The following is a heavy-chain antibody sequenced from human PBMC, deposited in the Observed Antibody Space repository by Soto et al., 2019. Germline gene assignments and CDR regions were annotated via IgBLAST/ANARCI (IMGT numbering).Heavy chain of an antibody. V-gene: IGHV3-66*01. CDR1: GFSVSSSY. CDR2: IDSGGST. D-gene: IGHD6-13*01. Sequence: SLRLSCAASGFSVSSSYMNWVRQAPGKGLEWVSVIDSGGSTDHADSVKGRFTISTDNSKNTVFLQMNSLRAEDTAVYFCAREIGYSRTWPAYWGQGTLVTVSS. J-gene: IGHJ4*02. CDR3: AREIGYSRTWPAY.